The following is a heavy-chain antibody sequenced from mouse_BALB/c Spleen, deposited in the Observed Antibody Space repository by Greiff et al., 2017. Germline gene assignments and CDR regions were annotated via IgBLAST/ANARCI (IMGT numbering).Heavy chain of an antibody. V-gene: IGHV6-6*02. CDR3: SSYDYAMDY. D-gene: IGHD1-1*01. Sequence: EVKLQESGGGLVQPGGSMKLSCVASGFTFSSYWMSWVRQSPEKGLEWVAEIRLKSDNYATHYAESVKGKFTISRDDSKSRLYLQMNSLRAEDTGIYYCSSYDYAMDYWGQGTSVTVSS. J-gene: IGHJ4*01. CDR2: IRLKSDNYAT. CDR1: GFTFSSYW.